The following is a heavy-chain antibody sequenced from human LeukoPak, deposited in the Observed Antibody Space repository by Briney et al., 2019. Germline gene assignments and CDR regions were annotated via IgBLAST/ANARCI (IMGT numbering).Heavy chain of an antibody. CDR1: GFTFSTYW. Sequence: GGSLRLACAASGFTFSTYWMHWVRQAPGKGLVWVSRIKSDGSSIMYADSVRGRFTISRDNAKNTLYLQMNSLRAEDTAVYYWARGSVGEFWGQGTLVTVSS. CDR3: ARGSVGEF. J-gene: IGHJ4*02. V-gene: IGHV3-74*03. D-gene: IGHD3-16*01. CDR2: IKSDGSSI.